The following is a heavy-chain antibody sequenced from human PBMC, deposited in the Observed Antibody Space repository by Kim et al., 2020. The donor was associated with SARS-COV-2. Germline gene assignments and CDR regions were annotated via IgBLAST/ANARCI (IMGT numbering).Heavy chain of an antibody. D-gene: IGHD3-22*01. Sequence: SLKSRVTISVDTSKNQFSLKLSSVTAADTAVYYCARDNRDYYDSSGTIDYWGQGTLVTVSS. CDR3: ARDNRDYYDSSGTIDY. V-gene: IGHV4-59*01. J-gene: IGHJ4*02.